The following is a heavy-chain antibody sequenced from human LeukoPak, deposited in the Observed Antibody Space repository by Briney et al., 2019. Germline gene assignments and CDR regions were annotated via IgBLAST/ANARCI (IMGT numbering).Heavy chain of an antibody. Sequence: ASVKVSCKASGYTLTDYYIHWVRQAPGHGLEWMGWIDPVSGGTYYAQNFQGRLSMTRDMSITTASMELSRLRSDDTALYYCASLGVTTVSFYGMDVWGQGTTVTVSS. D-gene: IGHD4-11*01. V-gene: IGHV1-2*02. CDR1: GYTLTDYY. CDR3: ASLGVTTVSFYGMDV. CDR2: IDPVSGGT. J-gene: IGHJ6*02.